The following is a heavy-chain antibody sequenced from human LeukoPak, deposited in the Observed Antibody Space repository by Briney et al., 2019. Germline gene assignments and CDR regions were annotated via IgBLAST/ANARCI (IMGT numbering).Heavy chain of an antibody. D-gene: IGHD6-13*01. CDR3: AKEEYSSSWYYFDY. CDR1: GGSFSGYY. V-gene: IGHV4-59*01. Sequence: PSETLSLTCAVYGGSFSGYYWSWIRQPPGKGLEWIGYIYYSGSTNYNPSLKSRVTISVDTSKNQFSLKLSSVTAADTAVYYCAKEEYSSSWYYFDYWGQGTLVTVSS. J-gene: IGHJ4*02. CDR2: IYYSGST.